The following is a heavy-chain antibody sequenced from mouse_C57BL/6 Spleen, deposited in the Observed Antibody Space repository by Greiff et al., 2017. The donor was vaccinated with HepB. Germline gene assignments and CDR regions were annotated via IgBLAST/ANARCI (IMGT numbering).Heavy chain of an antibody. CDR2: IYPRSGNT. D-gene: IGHD1-1*01. Sequence: VQLQQSGAELARPGASVKLSCKASGYTFTSYGISWVKQRTGQGLEWIGEIYPRSGNTYYNEKFKGKATLTADKSSSTAYMELRSLTSEDSAVYFCARNRDYYGSNWYFDVWGTGTTVTVSS. V-gene: IGHV1-81*01. J-gene: IGHJ1*03. CDR3: ARNRDYYGSNWYFDV. CDR1: GYTFTSYG.